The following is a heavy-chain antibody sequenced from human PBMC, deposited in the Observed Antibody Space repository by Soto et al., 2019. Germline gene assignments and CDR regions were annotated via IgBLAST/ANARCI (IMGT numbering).Heavy chain of an antibody. Sequence: GGSLRLSCAASGFTFTDYWMHWVRQAPGKGLVWVSRINFDGSVTDYADSVQGRFTLSRDNAKNTVFLQMNSLRVDDTAVYYCVRDCRHSDYWGQGTLVTVSS. CDR3: VRDCRHSDY. CDR2: INFDGSVT. J-gene: IGHJ4*02. V-gene: IGHV3-74*01. CDR1: GFTFTDYW. D-gene: IGHD2-15*01.